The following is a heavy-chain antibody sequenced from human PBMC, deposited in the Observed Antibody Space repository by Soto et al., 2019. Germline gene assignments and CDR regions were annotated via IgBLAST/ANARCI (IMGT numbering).Heavy chain of an antibody. V-gene: IGHV1-69*18. Sequence: QVQLVQSGAEVKKPGSSVKVSCKASGGTFNTYSFGWLRQAPGQGLQWMESIIPFIGAPNYAQNFQDRVTITADESTTTAYMELSGLKSEDTAVYFCARGGDSSSLRAFYSYGFDVWGQGTSVTVSS. D-gene: IGHD6-6*01. CDR1: GGTFNTYS. J-gene: IGHJ6*02. CDR2: IIPFIGAP. CDR3: ARGGDSSSLRAFYSYGFDV.